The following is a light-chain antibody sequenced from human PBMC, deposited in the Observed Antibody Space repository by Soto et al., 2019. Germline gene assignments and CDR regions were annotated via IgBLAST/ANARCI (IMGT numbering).Light chain of an antibody. Sequence: IVLTQTPLSSPVTLGQPASFSCRSAESLLHSDGNTYLSWLHQRPGQPPRLLIYQVSKRFPGVPDRISGSGAGTNFTLRISRVESEDAGTYFCIQSSQLRTFGQGTKVDIK. V-gene: IGKV2-24*01. J-gene: IGKJ1*01. CDR2: QVS. CDR3: IQSSQLRT. CDR1: ESLLHSDGNTY.